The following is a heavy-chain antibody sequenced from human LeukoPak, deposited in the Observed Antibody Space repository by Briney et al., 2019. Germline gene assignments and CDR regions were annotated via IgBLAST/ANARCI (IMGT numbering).Heavy chain of an antibody. CDR1: GFTFSNAW. D-gene: IGHD1-26*01. J-gene: IGHJ4*02. CDR2: IKSKTDGGTT. Sequence: GGSLRLSCAASGFTFSNAWMSWVRQAPGKGLEWVGRIKSKTDGGTTDYAAPVKGRFTISRDDSKNTLYLQMNSLRAEDTAVYYCARDASGSDDYWGQGTLVTVSS. CDR3: ARDASGSDDY. V-gene: IGHV3-15*01.